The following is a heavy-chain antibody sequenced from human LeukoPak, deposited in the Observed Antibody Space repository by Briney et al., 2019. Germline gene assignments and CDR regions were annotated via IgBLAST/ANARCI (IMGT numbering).Heavy chain of an antibody. V-gene: IGHV3-23*01. J-gene: IGHJ4*02. CDR1: GFTFSSYA. CDR2: ISGSGGST. Sequence: PGGSLRLSCSASGFTFSSYAMSWVRQAPGKGLEWVSAISGSGGSTYYADSVKGRFTISRDNSKNTLYLQMNSLRAEDTAVYYCAKDGVAVAGALNFDYWGQGTLVTVSS. D-gene: IGHD6-19*01. CDR3: AKDGVAVAGALNFDY.